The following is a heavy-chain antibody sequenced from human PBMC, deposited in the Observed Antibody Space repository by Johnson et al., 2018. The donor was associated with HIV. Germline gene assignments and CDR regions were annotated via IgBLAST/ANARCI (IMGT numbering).Heavy chain of an antibody. CDR3: ARGTPWDAFDI. CDR2: IKQDGSEK. V-gene: IGHV3-7*02. Sequence: ELLVESGGGLVQPGGSLRLSCAASGFTFSSYWMGWVRQAPGKGLEWVANIKQDGSEKYYVDSLKCRFTISRDNAKNSLYLQMNSLGAEDTAVYYWARGTPWDAFDIWGQGTMVTVSS. J-gene: IGHJ3*02. CDR1: GFTFSSYW.